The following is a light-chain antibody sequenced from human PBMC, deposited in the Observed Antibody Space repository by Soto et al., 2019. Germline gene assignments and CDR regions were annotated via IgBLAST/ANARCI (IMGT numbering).Light chain of an antibody. CDR1: SSYVGSYSL. CDR3: CSCVGNSTLI. CDR2: EGS. V-gene: IGLV2-23*01. J-gene: IGLJ2*01. Sequence: QSALTQPASVSGSPGQSITISCTGTSSYVGSYSLVSWYQQHPGKAPKLMIYEGSQRPSGVSNRFSGSKSGNTASLTISGLQAEDESDYYCCSCVGNSTLIFGGGTKLTVL.